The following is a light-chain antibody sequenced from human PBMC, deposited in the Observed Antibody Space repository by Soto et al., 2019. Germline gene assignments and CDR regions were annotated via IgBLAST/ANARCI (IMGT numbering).Light chain of an antibody. J-gene: IGKJ5*01. CDR3: QHYDHVQVT. CDR1: QDIDNY. Sequence: DIQMTQSPSSLSASVGDRVTITCQASQDIDNYLNWYQQKPGKAPNLLIYDASNLETGVPSRFIGGGSGTDFTFTITSLQPEDIATYYCQHYDHVQVTFGQGTRLEIK. V-gene: IGKV1-33*01. CDR2: DAS.